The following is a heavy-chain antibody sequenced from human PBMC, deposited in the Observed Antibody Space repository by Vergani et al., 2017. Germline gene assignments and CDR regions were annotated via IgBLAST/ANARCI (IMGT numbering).Heavy chain of an antibody. Sequence: QVQLVQSGAEVKKPGSSVKVSCKASGGTFSSYAISWVRQAPGQGLEWMGGIIPIFGTANYAQKFQGRVTITADESTSTAYMELSSLRSEDTAMYYCARNGRGSYMILYWYFDLWGRGTLVTVSS. CDR2: IIPIFGTA. D-gene: IGHD1-26*01. V-gene: IGHV1-69*01. CDR1: GGTFSSYA. CDR3: ARNGRGSYMILYWYFDL. J-gene: IGHJ2*01.